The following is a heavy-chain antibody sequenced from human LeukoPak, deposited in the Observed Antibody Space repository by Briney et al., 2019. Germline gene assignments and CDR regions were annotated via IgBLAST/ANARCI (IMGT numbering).Heavy chain of an antibody. CDR1: GDSVSIYH. Sequence: SETLSLTCTVSGDSVSIYHWSWIRQPPGKGLEWIGYIYYRGNTNYNPSLKSRVTMAVDTSKNQFSLKVSSVTAADTAVYYCARAGNNWSFDYWGQGTLVTVSS. V-gene: IGHV4-59*02. J-gene: IGHJ4*02. CDR2: IYYRGNT. CDR3: ARAGNNWSFDY. D-gene: IGHD1-1*01.